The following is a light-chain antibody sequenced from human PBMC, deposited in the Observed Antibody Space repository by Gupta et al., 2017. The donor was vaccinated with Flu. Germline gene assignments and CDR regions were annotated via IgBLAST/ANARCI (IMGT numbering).Light chain of an antibody. CDR1: SSDVGRSNS. J-gene: IGLJ1*01. Sequence: QSALTQPASVSGNPGQSITISCTGTSSDVGRSNSVSWYQQHPGKAPKLIIFDVSSRPSGVTCRFSGSKSGTTASLTISGLQAEDESDYYCSSYTSTSTFYVFGRGTKFTVL. V-gene: IGLV2-14*03. CDR3: SSYTSTSTFYV. CDR2: DVS.